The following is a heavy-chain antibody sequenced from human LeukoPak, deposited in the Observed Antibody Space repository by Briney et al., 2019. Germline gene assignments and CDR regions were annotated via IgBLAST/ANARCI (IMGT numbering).Heavy chain of an antibody. Sequence: GGSLRLSCAASGFMFSSYWMHWVRQPPGKGLVWVSRINSDGSSTGYADSVKGRFTISRDNAKNSLYLQMSNLRAEDTAVYFCARGGGLDVWGQGATVTVSS. CDR1: GFMFSSYW. J-gene: IGHJ6*02. CDR3: ARGGGLDV. D-gene: IGHD3-16*01. CDR2: INSDGSST. V-gene: IGHV3-74*01.